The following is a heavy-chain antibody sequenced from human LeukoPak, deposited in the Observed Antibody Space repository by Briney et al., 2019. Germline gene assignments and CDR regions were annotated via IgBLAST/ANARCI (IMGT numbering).Heavy chain of an antibody. J-gene: IGHJ4*02. Sequence: GGSLRLSCAASGFTFSSYAMHWVRQAPGKGLEWVAVTSYDGSNKYYADSVKGRFTISRDNSKNTLYLQMNSLRAEDTAVYYCARGYYDSSGTFDYWGQGTLVTVSS. CDR2: TSYDGSNK. D-gene: IGHD3-22*01. CDR3: ARGYYDSSGTFDY. CDR1: GFTFSSYA. V-gene: IGHV3-30*04.